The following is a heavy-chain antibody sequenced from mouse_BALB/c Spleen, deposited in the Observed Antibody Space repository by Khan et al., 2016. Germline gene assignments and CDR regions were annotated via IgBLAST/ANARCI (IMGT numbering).Heavy chain of an antibody. Sequence: EVELVESGGGLVKPGGSLKLSCAASGFTFSSYAMSWVRQTPEKRLEWVASFSSGGSSFYPDLLKDRFTISRDNARNILYLQMSSLRSEDTAMYDCASKVYYFDYRGQGTTLTVSS. CDR1: GFTFSSYA. CDR2: FSSGGSS. J-gene: IGHJ2*01. V-gene: IGHV5-6-5*01. CDR3: ASKVYYFDY.